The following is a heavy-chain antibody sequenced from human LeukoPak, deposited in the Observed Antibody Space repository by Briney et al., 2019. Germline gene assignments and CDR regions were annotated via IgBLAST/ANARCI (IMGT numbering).Heavy chain of an antibody. Sequence: PGGSLDLPFPPSGFPSSNYGLPGARQAPGKGLVWVHGFNSDESSTTYADSVKGRFTISRDNAKNTVYLQMNSLGAEDTAVYYCASGGDPVEYYAEYFQRWGQGTLVTVSS. V-gene: IGHV3-74*01. CDR3: ASGGDPVEYYAEYFQR. J-gene: IGHJ1*01. CDR1: GFPSSNYG. D-gene: IGHD2-21*02. CDR2: FNSDESST.